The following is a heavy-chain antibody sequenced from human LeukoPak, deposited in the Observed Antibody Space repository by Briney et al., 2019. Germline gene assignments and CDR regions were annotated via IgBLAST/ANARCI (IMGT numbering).Heavy chain of an antibody. Sequence: GASVKVSCKASGYTFTGYYMHWVRQAPGQGLEWMGWINPNGGDTNYAQKLQGRVTMTRDTSISTAYMELSRLKSDDTAVYYCAASYDFWGGYLNHDYWGQGTLVTVSS. CDR3: AASYDFWGGYLNHDY. CDR2: INPNGGDT. J-gene: IGHJ4*02. D-gene: IGHD3-3*01. CDR1: GYTFTGYY. V-gene: IGHV1-2*02.